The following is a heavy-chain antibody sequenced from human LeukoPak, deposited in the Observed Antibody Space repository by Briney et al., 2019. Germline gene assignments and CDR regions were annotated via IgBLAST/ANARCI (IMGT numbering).Heavy chain of an antibody. Sequence: GGSLRLSCAVSGITLSNYGMSWVRQPPGKGLDWVAGIRDGGGSRNYADSVKGRFTISRDNPKNTLYLQMNSLRAEDTAVYFCAKRGVVIRAVIIVGFHKEAYYFDYWGQGALVTVSS. V-gene: IGHV3-23*01. J-gene: IGHJ4*02. CDR2: IRDGGGSR. D-gene: IGHD3-10*01. CDR1: GITLSNYG. CDR3: AKRGVVIRAVIIVGFHKEAYYFDY.